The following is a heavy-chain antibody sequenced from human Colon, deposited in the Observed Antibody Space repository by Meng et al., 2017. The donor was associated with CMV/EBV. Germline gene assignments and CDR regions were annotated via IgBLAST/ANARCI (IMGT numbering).Heavy chain of an antibody. Sequence: GGSLRLSCAASGFTFSSYGMHWVRQAPGKGLEWVAVIWYDGSNKYYADSVKGRFTISRDNSKNTLYLQMNSLRAEDTAVYYCAKDLQSTTSGIGWFDPWGQGTLVTVSS. D-gene: IGHD2-2*01. CDR3: AKDLQSTTSGIGWFDP. CDR2: IWYDGSNK. V-gene: IGHV3-33*06. J-gene: IGHJ5*02. CDR1: GFTFSSYG.